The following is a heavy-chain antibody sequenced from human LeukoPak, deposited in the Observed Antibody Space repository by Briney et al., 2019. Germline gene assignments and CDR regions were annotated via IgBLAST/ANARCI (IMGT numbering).Heavy chain of an antibody. V-gene: IGHV4-59*08. CDR2: IYYSGST. D-gene: IGHD1-1*01. CDR3: ASYNSPWYFDY. CDR1: GGSISSYY. Sequence: SETLSLTCTVSGGSISSYYWSWIRQPPGKGLEWIGYIYYSGSTNYNPSLKSRVTISVDRSKNQFSLKLTSVTAADTAVYYCASYNSPWYFDYWGQGTLFTVSS. J-gene: IGHJ4*02.